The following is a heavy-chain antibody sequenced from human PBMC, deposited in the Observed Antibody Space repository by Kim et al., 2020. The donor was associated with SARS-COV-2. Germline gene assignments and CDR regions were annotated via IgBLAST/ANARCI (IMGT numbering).Heavy chain of an antibody. J-gene: IGHJ6*03. Sequence: NDKGRSTGHADSVKGRFTISRDNAKTTLYLQMNSLRAEDTAVYYCATLMDVWGKGTTVTVSS. V-gene: IGHV3-74*01. CDR2: NDKGRST. CDR3: ATLMDV.